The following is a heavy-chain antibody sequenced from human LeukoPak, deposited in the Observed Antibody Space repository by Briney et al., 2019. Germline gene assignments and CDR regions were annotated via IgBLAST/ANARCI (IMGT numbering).Heavy chain of an antibody. Sequence: GGSLRLSCAASGFTFSSYEMNWARQAPGKGLEWLSYITSSGTTIYYADSVRGRFTISRDNSKNSLYLQMNSLRAEDTAVYYCASSGYYFDYWGQGTLVTVSS. J-gene: IGHJ4*02. CDR2: ITSSGTTI. D-gene: IGHD3-22*01. CDR3: ASSGYYFDY. CDR1: GFTFSSYE. V-gene: IGHV3-48*03.